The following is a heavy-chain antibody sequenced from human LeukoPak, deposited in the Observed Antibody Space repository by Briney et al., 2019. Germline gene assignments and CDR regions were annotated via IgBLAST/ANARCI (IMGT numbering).Heavy chain of an antibody. J-gene: IGHJ4*02. CDR2: ISGSGGST. CDR1: GFTFSSYA. Sequence: GASLRLSCAASGFTFSSYAISWVRQAPGKGLEWVSAISGSGGSTYYADSVKGRFTISRDNSENTLYLQMNSLRAEDTAVYCCAKWAQSSGWYGPTGYWGQGTLVTVSS. D-gene: IGHD6-19*01. CDR3: AKWAQSSGWYGPTGY. V-gene: IGHV3-23*01.